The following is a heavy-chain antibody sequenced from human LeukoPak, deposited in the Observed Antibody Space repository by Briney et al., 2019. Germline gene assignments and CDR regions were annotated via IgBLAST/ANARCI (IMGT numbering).Heavy chain of an antibody. D-gene: IGHD5-24*01. V-gene: IGHV4-59*08. CDR2: FYFSGTS. CDR1: GASIIDYY. CDR3: VRHVTTGFNLFEY. J-gene: IGHJ4*02. Sequence: PSETLSLTCSVSGASIIDYYWSWIRQSPGKGLEWIGYFYFSGTSTFNPSLQSRVTMSVDASKNQFSLKLTSVTAADTAVYYCVRHVTTGFNLFEYWGQGTLVTVSS.